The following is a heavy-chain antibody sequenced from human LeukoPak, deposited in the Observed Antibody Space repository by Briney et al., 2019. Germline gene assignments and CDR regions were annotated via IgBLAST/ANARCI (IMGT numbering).Heavy chain of an antibody. CDR2: ISSTSDTI. CDR1: GFTFSSYS. Sequence: GGSLRLSCAASGFTFSSYSMSWVRQPPGKGLEWVSYISSTSDTIYYADSARGRFTVSRDNAKNSLYLQMNRLRAEDTAVYYCARPIDYWGQGTLVTVSS. J-gene: IGHJ4*02. CDR3: ARPIDY. V-gene: IGHV3-48*01.